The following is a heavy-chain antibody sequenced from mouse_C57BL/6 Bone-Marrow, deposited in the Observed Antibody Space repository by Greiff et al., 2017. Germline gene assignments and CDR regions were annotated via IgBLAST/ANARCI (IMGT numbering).Heavy chain of an antibody. Sequence: DVQLQESGAELVRPGASVKLSCTASGFNIKDDYMHWVKQRPEQGLEWIGWIDPENGDTEYASKFQGKATITADTSSNTAYLQLSSLTSEDTAVYYCTTWWFAYWGQGTLVTVSA. CDR2: IDPENGDT. V-gene: IGHV14-4*01. CDR3: TTWWFAY. CDR1: GFNIKDDY. J-gene: IGHJ3*01.